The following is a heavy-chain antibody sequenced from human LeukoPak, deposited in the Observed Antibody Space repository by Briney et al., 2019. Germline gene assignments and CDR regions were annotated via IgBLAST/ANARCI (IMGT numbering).Heavy chain of an antibody. D-gene: IGHD6-6*01. V-gene: IGHV1-69*05. CDR3: GRENLSSSPPGYYYMDV. CDR1: GGTFSSYA. CDR2: IIPIFGTA. J-gene: IGHJ6*03. Sequence: SVKVSCKASGGTFSSYAISWVRQAPGQGLEWMGGIIPIFGTANYAQKFQGRVTITTDESTSTAYMELSSLRSEDTAVYYCGRENLSSSPPGYYYMDVWGKGTTVTVSS.